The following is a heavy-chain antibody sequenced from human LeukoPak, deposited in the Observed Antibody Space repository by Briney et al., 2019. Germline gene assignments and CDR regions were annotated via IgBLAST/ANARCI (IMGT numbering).Heavy chain of an antibody. Sequence: SETLSLTCTVSGGSISSGSYYWSWIRQPAGKGLEWIGRSYPSGSSHYNPSLQSRVTISVDTSKNQFSLKLSSVTAADTAVYYCARRAAYGSGGFDYWGQGTLVTVSS. D-gene: IGHD3-3*01. CDR2: SYPSGSS. V-gene: IGHV4-61*02. CDR1: GGSISSGSYY. J-gene: IGHJ4*02. CDR3: ARRAAYGSGGFDY.